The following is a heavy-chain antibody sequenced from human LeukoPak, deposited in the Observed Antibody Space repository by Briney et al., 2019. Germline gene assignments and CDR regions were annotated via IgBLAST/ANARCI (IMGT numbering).Heavy chain of an antibody. CDR1: GGTFISYA. Sequence: ASVKVSCKASGGTFISYAINWVRQAPGQGLEWMGWINGGNGNTKYSQKFQGRVTITRDTSASTAYMELNSLKSEDTAVYYCARSQSDAFDIWGQGTMVTVSS. V-gene: IGHV1-3*01. CDR2: INGGNGNT. CDR3: ARSQSDAFDI. J-gene: IGHJ3*02.